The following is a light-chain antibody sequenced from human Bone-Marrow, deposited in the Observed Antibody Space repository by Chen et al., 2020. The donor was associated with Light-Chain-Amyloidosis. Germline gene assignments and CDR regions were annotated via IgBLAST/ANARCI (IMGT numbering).Light chain of an antibody. CDR1: RNLLPNSNNQDY. V-gene: IGKV4-1*01. J-gene: IGKJ5*01. Sequence: IVMSKSPDSMAVSLGERATTNCKSSRNLLPNSNNQDYLAWFQQKPGQPPKLLIYWASTRESGVPDRFSGSGSGTDFTLTISSLQAEDVAVYYCQQYYSVPITFGQGTRLEIK. CDR3: QQYYSVPIT. CDR2: WAS.